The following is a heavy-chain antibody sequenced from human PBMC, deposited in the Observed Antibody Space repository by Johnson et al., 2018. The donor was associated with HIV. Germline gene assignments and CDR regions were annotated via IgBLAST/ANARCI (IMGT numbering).Heavy chain of an antibody. Sequence: VQLVESGGGLIQPGGSLRLSCAASGLNVSSTYMSWVRQAPGKGLEWVSVMYRGGSTYYPDSVKGRFTISRDNSKNTLYIQMNSLRAEDTAVYYCALVLGALPGAFDIWGQGTMVTVS. CDR1: GLNVSSTY. CDR2: MYRGGST. V-gene: IGHV3-53*01. J-gene: IGHJ3*02. D-gene: IGHD3-16*01. CDR3: ALVLGALPGAFDI.